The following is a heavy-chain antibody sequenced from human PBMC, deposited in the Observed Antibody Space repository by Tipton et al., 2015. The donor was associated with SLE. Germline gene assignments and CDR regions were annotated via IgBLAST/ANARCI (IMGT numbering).Heavy chain of an antibody. V-gene: IGHV4-4*08. CDR2: IYTSGST. J-gene: IGHJ4*02. CDR1: GVSISSYY. Sequence: TLSLTCTVSGVSISSYYWSWIPQPPGTGLEWIGYIYTSGSTNYNPSLKSRVPISVDTSKNQFSLKLSSVTAADTAVYYCARRSPSDYYDSSGYSYFDYWGQGTLVTVSS. D-gene: IGHD3-22*01. CDR3: ARRSPSDYYDSSGYSYFDY.